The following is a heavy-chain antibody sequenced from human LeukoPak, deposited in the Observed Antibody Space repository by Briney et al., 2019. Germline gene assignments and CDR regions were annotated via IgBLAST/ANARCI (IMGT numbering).Heavy chain of an antibody. Sequence: SVKVSCKASGGTFSSYAISWVRRAPGQGLEWMGRIIPILGIANYAQKFQGRVTITADKSTSTAYMELSSLRSEDTAVYYCARAIRPYYYYGMDVWGQGTTVTVSS. J-gene: IGHJ6*02. CDR3: ARAIRPYYYYGMDV. D-gene: IGHD1-1*01. CDR1: GGTFSSYA. CDR2: IIPILGIA. V-gene: IGHV1-69*04.